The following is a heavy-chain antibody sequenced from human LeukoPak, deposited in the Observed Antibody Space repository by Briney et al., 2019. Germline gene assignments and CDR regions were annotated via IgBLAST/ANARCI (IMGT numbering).Heavy chain of an antibody. J-gene: IGHJ4*02. D-gene: IGHD3-22*01. Sequence: GGSLRLSCAVSGITLSNYVMSCVREAPGKGLEWVAGISDRGGRTNYADSVKGRFAISRDNPQNTLYLQMTSLRAEDKAVYFCATRGVVIRVILVGFHKEAYYLDSWGPGALVTVSS. CDR2: ISDRGGRT. V-gene: IGHV3-23*01. CDR3: ATRGVVIRVILVGFHKEAYYLDS. CDR1: GITLSNYV.